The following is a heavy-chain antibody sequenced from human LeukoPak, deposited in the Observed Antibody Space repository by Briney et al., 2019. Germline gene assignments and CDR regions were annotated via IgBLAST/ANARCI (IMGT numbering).Heavy chain of an antibody. Sequence: SETLSLTCTVSGVSISSSSYYWGWIRQPPGKGLEWIGSIYYTGITYSNPSLKSRVTISVDTSKNQFSLKVSSVTAADTAVYYCARRGNRDPDYWGQGALVIVSS. J-gene: IGHJ4*02. D-gene: IGHD1-14*01. V-gene: IGHV4-39*01. CDR3: ARRGNRDPDY. CDR2: IYYTGIT. CDR1: GVSISSSSYY.